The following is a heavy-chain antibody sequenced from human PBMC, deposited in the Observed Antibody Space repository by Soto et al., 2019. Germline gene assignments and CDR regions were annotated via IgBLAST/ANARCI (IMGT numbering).Heavy chain of an antibody. CDR2: RKQDGSEK. CDR1: GFTFSSYW. V-gene: IGHV3-7*03. Sequence: GGSLRLSCAASGFTFSSYWMGCVRQAPGKGLEWVANRKQDGSEKYYVDSAKGRFTISRDNAKNSLYLQINSLRAEDTAVYYCAISGYCSGGSCPTEYWVQGTMVTVSS. D-gene: IGHD2-15*01. CDR3: AISGYCSGGSCPTEY. J-gene: IGHJ4*02.